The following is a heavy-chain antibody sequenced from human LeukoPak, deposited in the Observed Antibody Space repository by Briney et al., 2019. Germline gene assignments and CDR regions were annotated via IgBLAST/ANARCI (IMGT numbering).Heavy chain of an antibody. D-gene: IGHD3-10*01. CDR3: ARGRRAYYYGSGSFLDYFQH. J-gene: IGHJ1*01. Sequence: SETLSLTCAVYGGSFSGYYWSWIRQPPGKGLEWIGEINHSGSTNYNPSLKSQVTISVDTSKNQFCVKLSCVTAADTAVYYCARGRRAYYYGSGSFLDYFQHWGQGTLVTVSS. CDR1: GGSFSGYY. CDR2: INHSGST. V-gene: IGHV4-34*01.